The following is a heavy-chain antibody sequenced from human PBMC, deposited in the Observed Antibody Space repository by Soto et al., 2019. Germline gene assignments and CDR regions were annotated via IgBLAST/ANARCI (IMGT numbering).Heavy chain of an antibody. J-gene: IGHJ3*02. V-gene: IGHV4-31*03. CDR2: IYYSGTT. CDR1: GGSISSDGYY. CDR3: ARDYSASAFDI. D-gene: IGHD4-4*01. Sequence: SETLSLTCTVSGGSISSDGYYWSWIRQHPGKGLEWIGYIYYSGTTYYSPSLRSRVTISIDTSKKQFSLKLSSVTAADTAVYYCARDYSASAFDIWGQGRMVTVSS.